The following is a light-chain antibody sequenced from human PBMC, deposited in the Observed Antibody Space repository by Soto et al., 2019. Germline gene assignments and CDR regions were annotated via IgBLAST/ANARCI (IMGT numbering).Light chain of an antibody. CDR1: QSVSRN. CDR3: QQYTTWPR. CDR2: GAS. J-gene: IGKJ2*03. Sequence: EIVMTQSPASRSVSPGERATLSCRASQSVSRNLAWYQQKPSQAPRLLIYGASTRATGIPARFSGSGSGTEFTLTISSLQSEDFAVYYCQQYTTWPRFGQGTKLEIK. V-gene: IGKV3-15*01.